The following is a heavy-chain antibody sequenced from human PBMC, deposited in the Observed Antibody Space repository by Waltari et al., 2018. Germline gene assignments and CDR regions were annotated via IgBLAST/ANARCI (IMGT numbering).Heavy chain of an antibody. CDR1: VGSISSSNW. Sequence: QVQLHDSGPGLVKPSGTRSLTCAVSVGSISSSNWRSCVRQPPGKRLEWIGEIYHSGSTNYNPSLKSRVTISVDKSKNQFSLKLSSVTAADTAVYYCARYSSVKPAGFYWGQGTLVTVSS. V-gene: IGHV4-4*02. J-gene: IGHJ4*02. CDR3: ARYSSVKPAGFY. CDR2: IYHSGST. D-gene: IGHD6-19*01.